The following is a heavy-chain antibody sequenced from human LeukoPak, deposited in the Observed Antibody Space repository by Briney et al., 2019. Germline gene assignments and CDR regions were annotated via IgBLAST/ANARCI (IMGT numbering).Heavy chain of an antibody. CDR1: GFTFSSYW. V-gene: IGHV3-74*01. D-gene: IGHD1-26*01. J-gene: IGHJ4*02. Sequence: GGSLRLSCAASGFTFSSYWMHWVRQAPGKGLVWVSRINSDGSSTTYADSVKGRFTISRDNAKNTLYLQMNSLRAEDTAVYYCARVYLSGSYYSSFDYWGQGTLVTVSS. CDR2: INSDGSST. CDR3: ARVYLSGSYYSSFDY.